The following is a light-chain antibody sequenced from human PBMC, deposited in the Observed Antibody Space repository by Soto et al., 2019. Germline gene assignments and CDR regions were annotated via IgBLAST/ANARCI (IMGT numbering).Light chain of an antibody. Sequence: QSVLTQPASVSGSPGQSITISCTGTSSDVGGYNYVSWYQQHPGKAPKLMIYDVSNRPSGVSNRFSGSKSGNTASLTISGHQAEDEADYYCSSYTSSSTLLVVFGGGTKVTVL. CDR1: SSDVGGYNY. CDR3: SSYTSSSTLLVV. V-gene: IGLV2-14*01. J-gene: IGLJ2*01. CDR2: DVS.